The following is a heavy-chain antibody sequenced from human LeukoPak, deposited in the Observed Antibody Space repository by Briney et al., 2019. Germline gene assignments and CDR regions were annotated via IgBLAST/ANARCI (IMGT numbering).Heavy chain of an antibody. CDR3: ARIPYSSSLTDAFDI. Sequence: GGSLRLSCAASGFTFSSYTINWVRQAPGKGLEWVSSISGSSYYIYYADSLKGRFTISRDNAKNSLYLQMNSLRAEDTAVYYCARIPYSSSLTDAFDIWGQGTMVTVYS. D-gene: IGHD6-6*01. J-gene: IGHJ3*02. V-gene: IGHV3-21*01. CDR2: ISGSSYYI. CDR1: GFTFSSYT.